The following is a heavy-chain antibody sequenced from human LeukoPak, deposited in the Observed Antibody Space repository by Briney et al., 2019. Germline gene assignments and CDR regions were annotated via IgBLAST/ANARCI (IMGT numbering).Heavy chain of an antibody. V-gene: IGHV1-2*02. CDR3: ARGRYRLAETYIDY. CDR1: GYIFTSYY. CDR2: INPNSGDT. D-gene: IGHD3-16*01. J-gene: IGHJ4*02. Sequence: ASVKVSCKASGYIFTSYYMHWVRQAPGQGLEWMGWINPNSGDTNYAQKLQGRVTMTRGTSISTAYMELSRLRSDDTAVYYWARGRYRLAETYIDYWGQGTLVTVSS.